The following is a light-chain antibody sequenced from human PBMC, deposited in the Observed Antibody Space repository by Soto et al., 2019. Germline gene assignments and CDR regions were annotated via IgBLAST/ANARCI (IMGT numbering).Light chain of an antibody. CDR2: EVS. Sequence: QSVLTQPASVSGSPGQSITISCTGTSSDVGSYNFVSWYQQHPGKAPKLMIYEVSKRPSGLSNRFSGSKSGNTASLTISGLQAEDEADYYCCSYAGSSALYVFGAGTKVTVL. CDR3: CSYAGSSALYV. CDR1: SSDVGSYNF. V-gene: IGLV2-23*02. J-gene: IGLJ1*01.